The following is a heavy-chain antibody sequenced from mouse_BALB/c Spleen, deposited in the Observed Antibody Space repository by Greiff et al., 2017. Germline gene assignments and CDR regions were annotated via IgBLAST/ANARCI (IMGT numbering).Heavy chain of an antibody. CDR3: ARGTVVATKAWFAY. D-gene: IGHD1-1*01. CDR2: ISSGGST. J-gene: IGHJ3*01. CDR1: GFTFSSYA. Sequence: EVMLVESGGGLVKPGGSLKLSCAASGFTFSSYAMSWVRQTPEKRLEWVASISSGGSTYYPDSVKGRFTISRDNARNILYLQMSSLRSEDTAMYYCARGTVVATKAWFAYWGQGTLVTVSA. V-gene: IGHV5-6-5*01.